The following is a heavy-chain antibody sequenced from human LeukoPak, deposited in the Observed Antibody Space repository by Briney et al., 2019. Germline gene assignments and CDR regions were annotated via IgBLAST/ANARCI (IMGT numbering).Heavy chain of an antibody. CDR2: INHSGST. V-gene: IGHV4-34*01. Sequence: SETLSLTCAAYGGSFSGYYWSWIRQPPGKGLEWIGEINHSGSTNYNPSPKSRVSISVDTSKNQFSLKLSSVTAADTAVYYCAREADTAMVSAFDIWGQGTMVTVSS. D-gene: IGHD5-18*01. CDR1: GGSFSGYY. J-gene: IGHJ3*02. CDR3: AREADTAMVSAFDI.